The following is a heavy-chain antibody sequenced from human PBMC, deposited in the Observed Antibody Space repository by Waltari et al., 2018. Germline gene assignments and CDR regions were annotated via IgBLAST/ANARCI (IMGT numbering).Heavy chain of an antibody. CDR2: TSSSGSHT. J-gene: IGHJ4*02. V-gene: IGHV3-11*05. Sequence: QVQLVQSGGGLVKPGESLRLSCAASGVTFSDYYMSWIRQAPGKGLEWISYTSSSGSHTNYADSAKGRFTISRDNAKNSLYLHMNSLRVEDTAVYYCARHLWNGPFNYWGQGTLVTVSS. D-gene: IGHD3-3*02. CDR3: ARHLWNGPFNY. CDR1: GVTFSDYY.